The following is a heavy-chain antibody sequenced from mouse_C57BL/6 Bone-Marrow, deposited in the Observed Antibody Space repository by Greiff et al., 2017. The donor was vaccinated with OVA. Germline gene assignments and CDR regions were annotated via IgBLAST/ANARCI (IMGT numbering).Heavy chain of an antibody. CDR3: ARDACYYGYDGDYFDY. Sequence: EVMLVESGGGLVQSGRSLRLSCATSGFTFSDFYMEWVRQAPGKGLEWIAASRNKANDYTTEYSASVKGRFIVSRDTSQSILYLQMNALRAEDTAIYYCARDACYYGYDGDYFDYWGQGTTLTVSS. J-gene: IGHJ2*01. CDR1: GFTFSDFY. V-gene: IGHV7-1*01. CDR2: SRNKANDYTT. D-gene: IGHD2-2*01.